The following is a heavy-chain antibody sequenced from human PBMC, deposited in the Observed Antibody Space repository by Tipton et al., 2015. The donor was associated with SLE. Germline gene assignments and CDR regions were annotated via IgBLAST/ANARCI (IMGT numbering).Heavy chain of an antibody. D-gene: IGHD6-19*01. CDR3: ARHHGSGWLYGLDV. V-gene: IGHV4-39*01. J-gene: IGHJ6*02. Sequence: TLSLTCTVSGGSISSYYWSWIRQPPGKGLEWIGSIYYSGSTYYNPSLKSRVTISVDTSKNQFSLKLSSVTAADTAVYYCARHHGSGWLYGLDVWGQGTTVTVSS. CDR2: IYYSGST. CDR1: GGSISSYY.